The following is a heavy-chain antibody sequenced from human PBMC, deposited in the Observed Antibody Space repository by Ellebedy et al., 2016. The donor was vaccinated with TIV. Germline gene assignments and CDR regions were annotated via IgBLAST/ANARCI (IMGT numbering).Heavy chain of an antibody. J-gene: IGHJ4*02. CDR1: GGSISSYY. V-gene: IGHV4-59*01. Sequence: SETLSLTCTVSGGSISSYYWSWIRQPPGKGLEWIGYIYYSGSTNYNPSLKSRVTISVDTSKNQFSLKLSSVTAADTAVYYCARVKVTGRIDYWGQGTLVTVSS. CDR2: IYYSGST. D-gene: IGHD2-21*02. CDR3: ARVKVTGRIDY.